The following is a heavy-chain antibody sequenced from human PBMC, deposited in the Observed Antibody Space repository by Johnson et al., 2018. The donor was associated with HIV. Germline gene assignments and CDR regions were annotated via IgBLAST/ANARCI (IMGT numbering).Heavy chain of an antibody. CDR2: VSYDGSER. Sequence: QVQLVESGGGVVQPGRSLRLSCAASGVTISSFGMHWVRQAPGKGLEWVAVVSYDGSERYYADSVKGRFTISRDNSKNTLFLQMNSLRAEDTAVYYCAKESPREYQLPTDAFDIWGQGTMVTVSS. CDR3: AKESPREYQLPTDAFDI. CDR1: GVTISSFG. J-gene: IGHJ3*02. D-gene: IGHD2-2*01. V-gene: IGHV3-30*19.